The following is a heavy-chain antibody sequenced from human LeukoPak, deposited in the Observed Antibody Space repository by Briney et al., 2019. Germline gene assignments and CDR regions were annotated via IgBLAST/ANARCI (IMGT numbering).Heavy chain of an antibody. CDR1: GGSISSYY. CDR2: IYYSWST. V-gene: IGHV4-59*01. D-gene: IGHD3-10*01. J-gene: IGHJ6*02. CDR3: ARDSALDGMDV. Sequence: SETLSLTCTVSGGSISSYYWSWTRQPPGKGLEWIGYIYYSWSTNYNPSLKSRVTISVDTSKNQFSLKLSSVTAADTAVYYCARDSALDGMDVWGQGTTVTVSS.